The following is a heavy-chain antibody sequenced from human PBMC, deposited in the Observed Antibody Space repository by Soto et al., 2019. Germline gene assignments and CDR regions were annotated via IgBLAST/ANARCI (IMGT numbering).Heavy chain of an antibody. J-gene: IGHJ4*02. CDR3: ARRASLQQQIHY. CDR1: GYIFTNYW. D-gene: IGHD6-13*01. CDR2: IFPRDSDT. Sequence: GESLQISCQTSGYIFTNYWIGWGRHMPGRGLEWMGLIFPRDSDTRYNSSFEGQVTISSDRSIATAYLQWTSLKASDTAIYFCARRASLQQQIHYWGQATPSTAPQ. V-gene: IGHV5-51*01.